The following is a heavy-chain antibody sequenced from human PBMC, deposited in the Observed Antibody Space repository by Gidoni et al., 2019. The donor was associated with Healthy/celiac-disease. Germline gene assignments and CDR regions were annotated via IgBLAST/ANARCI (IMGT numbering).Heavy chain of an antibody. CDR3: TREGWAVAESDY. CDR2: IRSKAYGGTT. J-gene: IGHJ4*02. Sequence: EVQLVESGGGLVQPGRSLRLSCTASGFTFGDYAMSWVRQASGKGLEWVGFIRSKAYGGTTEYAASVKGRFTISRDDSKSIAYLQMNSLKTEDTAVYYCTREGWAVAESDYWGQGTLVTVSS. D-gene: IGHD6-19*01. V-gene: IGHV3-49*04. CDR1: GFTFGDYA.